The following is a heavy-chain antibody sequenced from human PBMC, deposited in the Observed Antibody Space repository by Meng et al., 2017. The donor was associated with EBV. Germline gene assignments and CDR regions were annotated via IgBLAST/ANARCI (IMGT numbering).Heavy chain of an antibody. D-gene: IGHD4-17*01. CDR3: ASAEHYGDYVFEY. CDR2: IIPLFHTT. V-gene: IGHV1-69*01. J-gene: IGHJ4*02. CDR1: GGILRSFA. Sequence: QGQWVKPGAEGKPPGSSVKVSCKTSGGILRSFAISWVRQAPGQGLEWMGGIIPLFHTTNYAQKFQGRLHIIADESSATTYMELSSLRSEDTAIYYCASAEHYGDYVFEYWGQGTLVTVSS.